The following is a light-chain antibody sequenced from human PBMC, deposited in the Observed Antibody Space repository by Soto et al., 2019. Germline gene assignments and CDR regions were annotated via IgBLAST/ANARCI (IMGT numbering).Light chain of an antibody. Sequence: QSALTQPASVSGSPGQSITISCTGTSSDVGGYKYVSWYQQHPGQVPKLIIYEVSNRPSGVSNRFSGSKSGNTASLTISGLQAEDEADYYCSSYTRSSPVVFGGGTKLTVL. CDR2: EVS. CDR3: SSYTRSSPVV. V-gene: IGLV2-14*01. CDR1: SSDVGGYKY. J-gene: IGLJ2*01.